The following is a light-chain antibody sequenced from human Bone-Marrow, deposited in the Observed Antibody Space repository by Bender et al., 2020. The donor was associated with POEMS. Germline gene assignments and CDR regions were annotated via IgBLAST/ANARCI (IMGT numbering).Light chain of an antibody. CDR2: DVT. J-gene: IGLJ1*01. CDR3: ATWDDSLNGPV. Sequence: QSALTQPASVSGSPGQSIAISCTGTTSDVGGYNYVSWYQQHPGKAPKVIIYDVTNRPSGVSSRFSVSKSGNTASLTISGLQAEDEADYYCATWDDSLNGPVFGTGTKVTVL. V-gene: IGLV2-14*01. CDR1: TSDVGGYNY.